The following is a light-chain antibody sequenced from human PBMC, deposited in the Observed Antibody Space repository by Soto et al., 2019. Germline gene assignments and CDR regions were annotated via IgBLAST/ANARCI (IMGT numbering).Light chain of an antibody. J-gene: IGKJ5*01. CDR1: QSVSSN. CDR3: QQYNNWRRIT. CDR2: GAS. Sequence: EIVMTQSPATLSVSPGERATLSCRASQSVSSNLAWYQQKPGQAPRLLIYGASTRATGIPARFSGSGSGTEFTLTISSLQSEDFAVYCCQQYNNWRRITFGQGTQLEI. V-gene: IGKV3-15*01.